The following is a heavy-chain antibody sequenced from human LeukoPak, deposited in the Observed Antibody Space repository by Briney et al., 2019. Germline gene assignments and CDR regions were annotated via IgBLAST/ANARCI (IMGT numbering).Heavy chain of an antibody. J-gene: IGHJ4*02. CDR1: GDRVSSNSAA. CDR3: ARGSSSWSFDY. D-gene: IGHD6-13*01. Sequence: SQTLSLTCAISGDRVSSNSAAWTWIGQSPSRGLEWLGRTYYRSKWYNDYAVSVKSRITINPETSKNQFSLQLNSVTPEDTAVYYSARGSSSWSFDYWGQGTLVTVSS. V-gene: IGHV6-1*01. CDR2: TYYRSKWYN.